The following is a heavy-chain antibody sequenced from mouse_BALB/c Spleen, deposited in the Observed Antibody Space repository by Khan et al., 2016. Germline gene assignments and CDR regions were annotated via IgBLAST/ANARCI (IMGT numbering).Heavy chain of an antibody. D-gene: IGHD2-4*01. CDR1: GFNIKDTY. CDR2: IDPANGNT. CDR3: ARYPDDYDVGFAY. J-gene: IGHJ3*01. V-gene: IGHV14-3*02. Sequence: VQLKQSGAELVKPGASVKLSCTASGFNIKDTYMHWVKQGPEQGLEWIGRIDPANGNTKYDPKFQGKATITADTSSNTAYLQLSSLTSEDTAGYYWARYPDDYDVGFAYWGQGTLVTVSA.